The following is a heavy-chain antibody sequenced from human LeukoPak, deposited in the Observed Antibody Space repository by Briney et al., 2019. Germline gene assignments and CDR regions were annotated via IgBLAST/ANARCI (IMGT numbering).Heavy chain of an antibody. CDR1: GFTFDDYT. D-gene: IGHD5-18*01. J-gene: IGHJ4*02. V-gene: IGHV3-43*01. CDR2: ISWDGGST. Sequence: PGGSLRLSCAASGFTFDDYTMHWVRQAPGKGLEWVSLISWDGGSTYYADSVKGRFTISRDNSKNSLYLQMNSLRTEDTALYYCAKDHFRRGYSYGYVYWGQGTLVTVSS. CDR3: AKDHFRRGYSYGYVY.